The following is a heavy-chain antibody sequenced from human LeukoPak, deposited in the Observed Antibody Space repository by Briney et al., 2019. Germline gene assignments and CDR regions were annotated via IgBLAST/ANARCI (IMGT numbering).Heavy chain of an antibody. J-gene: IGHJ4*02. D-gene: IGHD6-19*01. CDR2: IWYDGNNK. CDR1: GFIFSVYG. V-gene: IGHV3-33*01. CDR3: ARLGRGWYADY. Sequence: GRSLRLSCATSGFIFSVYGMHWVRQAPGKGLEWVAVIWYDGNNKYYADSVKGRFTISRDNSKNTLYLQVNSLRAEDTAVYYCARLGRGWYADYWSQGTLVTVSS.